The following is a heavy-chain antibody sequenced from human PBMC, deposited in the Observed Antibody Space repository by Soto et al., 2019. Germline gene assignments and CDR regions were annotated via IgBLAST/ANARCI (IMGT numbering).Heavy chain of an antibody. V-gene: IGHV3-30-3*01. CDR3: ARERWYYFDY. J-gene: IGHJ4*02. CDR1: GFIFSDYD. CDR2: ISHHGNNK. D-gene: IGHD2-15*01. Sequence: QEQLVESGGRVVQPGRSLRLSCAGSGFIFSDYDMQWVRQAPGKGLEWVAGISHHGNNKYSADSVKGRFTISRDNSNNTLYLHMNSLRTEDTAVYYCARERWYYFDYWGQGTLVTVSS.